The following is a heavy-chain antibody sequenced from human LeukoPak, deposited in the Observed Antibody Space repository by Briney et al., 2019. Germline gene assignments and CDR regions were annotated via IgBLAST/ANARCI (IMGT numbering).Heavy chain of an antibody. J-gene: IGHJ6*04. Sequence: PGGSLRLSCAASGFTFSYYSMNWVRQAPGKGLEWVSAISGSGGSTYYTDSVKGRFTISRDNSKNTLYLQMNSLRAEDTAVYYCAKGTDQYKLGATTLDVWGKGTTVTVSS. V-gene: IGHV3-23*01. CDR1: GFTFSYYS. D-gene: IGHD1-26*01. CDR3: AKGTDQYKLGATTLDV. CDR2: ISGSGGST.